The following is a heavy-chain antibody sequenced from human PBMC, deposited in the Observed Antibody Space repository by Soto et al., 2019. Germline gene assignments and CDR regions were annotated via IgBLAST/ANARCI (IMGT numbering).Heavy chain of an antibody. J-gene: IGHJ3*02. V-gene: IGHV1-24*01. Sequence: GASVKVSCKVSGYTLTELSMHWVRQAPGKGLEWMGGFDPEDGETIYAQKFQGRVTMTEDTSTDTAYTELSSLRSEDTAVYYCATGGEGSSGLDAFDIWGQGTMVTVSS. D-gene: IGHD6-6*01. CDR1: GYTLTELS. CDR3: ATGGEGSSGLDAFDI. CDR2: FDPEDGET.